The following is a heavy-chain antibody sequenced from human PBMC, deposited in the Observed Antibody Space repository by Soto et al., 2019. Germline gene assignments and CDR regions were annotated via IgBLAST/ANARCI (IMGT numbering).Heavy chain of an antibody. CDR2: VYYSGST. CDR1: GDSVSSGDYY. D-gene: IGHD3-16*01. Sequence: SETLSLTCTVSGDSVSSGDYYWSWMRQPPGKGLQWIGHVYYSGSTNYNPSLKSRVTISVDTSKNQFSLKLRSVTAGDTAVYYCARVKADKYMIYWLDPWGQGTLVAVSS. V-gene: IGHV4-61*08. CDR3: ARVKADKYMIYWLDP. J-gene: IGHJ5*02.